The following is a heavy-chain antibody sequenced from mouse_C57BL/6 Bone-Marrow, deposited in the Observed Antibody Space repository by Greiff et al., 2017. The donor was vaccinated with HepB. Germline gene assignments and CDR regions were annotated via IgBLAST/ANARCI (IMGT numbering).Heavy chain of an antibody. CDR2: LYPRSGNT. Sequence: QVQLQQSGAELARPGASVKLSCKASGYTFTSYGISWVKQRTGQGLEWIGELYPRSGNTYYNEKFKGKAKLTADKSSSTAYMELRSLTSADSAVYFCAIERSLLLRRGYFDYWGQGTTLTVSS. J-gene: IGHJ2*01. V-gene: IGHV1-81*01. CDR1: GYTFTSYG. CDR3: AIERSLLLRRGYFDY. D-gene: IGHD1-1*01.